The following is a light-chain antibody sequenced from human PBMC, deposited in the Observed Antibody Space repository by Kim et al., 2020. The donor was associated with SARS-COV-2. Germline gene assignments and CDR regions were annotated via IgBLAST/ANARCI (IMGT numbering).Light chain of an antibody. V-gene: IGKV4-1*01. CDR3: QQYYANSWT. J-gene: IGKJ1*01. CDR2: WAS. CDR1: QSVLYSSDNNNY. Sequence: DIVMTQSPDSLTVSLGERATINCKSSQSVLYSSDNNNYLAWYQQKPGQPPKLLIYWASTRQFAVPDRFNGSGSGTEFTLTIGSLQAEDGAVYYCQQYYANSWTFGQGTKLEI.